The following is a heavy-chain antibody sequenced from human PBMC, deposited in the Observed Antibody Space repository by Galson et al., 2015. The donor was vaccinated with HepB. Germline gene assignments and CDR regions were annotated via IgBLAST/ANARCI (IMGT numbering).Heavy chain of an antibody. V-gene: IGHV2-70*04. CDR2: IDWDDDK. CDR3: ARLKYNSDGTDYLLYYFDY. CDR1: GFSLTTTGMR. Sequence: PALVKPTQTLTLTCTFSGFSLTTTGMRVSWIRQPPGKALEWLARIDWDDDKFYSSSLKTRLTISKDTSKNQVALTMTNMDPVDTATYYCARLKYNSDGTDYLLYYFDYWGQGTLVTVSS. J-gene: IGHJ4*02. D-gene: IGHD1-20*01.